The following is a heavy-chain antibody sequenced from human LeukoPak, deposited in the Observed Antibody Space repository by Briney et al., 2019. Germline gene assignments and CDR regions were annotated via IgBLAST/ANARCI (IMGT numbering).Heavy chain of an antibody. J-gene: IGHJ4*02. CDR1: GFTFDDYA. CDR3: AKSGAQWLVRAFDY. V-gene: IGHV3-9*01. Sequence: PGGSLRLSCSASGFTFDDYAMHWVPPAPGKGLEWVSGISWNSGSIGYAHSVKGRFTISRDNAKNSLYLQMNSLRAEDTALYYCAKSGAQWLVRAFDYWGQGTLVTVSS. D-gene: IGHD6-19*01. CDR2: ISWNSGSI.